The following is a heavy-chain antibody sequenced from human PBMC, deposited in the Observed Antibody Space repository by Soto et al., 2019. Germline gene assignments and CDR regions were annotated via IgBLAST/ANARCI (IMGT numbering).Heavy chain of an antibody. J-gene: IGHJ5*02. CDR3: TKSGTTSPGGWIDP. CDR1: GFTFSNYL. D-gene: IGHD1-26*01. V-gene: IGHV3-23*01. CDR2: IGISGDT. Sequence: GGSLRLSCAASGFTFSNYLMRWVRQAPGKGLEWVSSIGISGDTYYADTVKGRFTISRENSKNTLYLQMNSLRAEDTAVYYCTKSGTTSPGGWIDPWGQGTLVTVSS.